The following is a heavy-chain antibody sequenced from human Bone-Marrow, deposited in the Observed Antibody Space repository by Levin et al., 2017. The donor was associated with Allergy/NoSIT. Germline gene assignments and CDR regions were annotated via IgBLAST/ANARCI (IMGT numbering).Heavy chain of an antibody. CDR3: ARGEGCDY. V-gene: IGHV1-69*13. CDR1: GGILNSYA. Sequence: SVKVSCKASGGILNSYAINWVRQAPGQGLEWMGGIVAVFGTPNYAQKFQGRVTITADESTDTVYMELNSLRSEDTALYYCARGEGCDYWGQGTLVTVSS. CDR2: IVAVFGTP. J-gene: IGHJ4*02.